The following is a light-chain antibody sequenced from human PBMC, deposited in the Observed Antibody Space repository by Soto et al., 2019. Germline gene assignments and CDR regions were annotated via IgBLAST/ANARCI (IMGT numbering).Light chain of an antibody. V-gene: IGLV1-44*01. CDR1: SSNIGSNT. J-gene: IGLJ1*01. CDR3: ATWDDSLNGYV. Sequence: QSVLTQPPSASGTPGQRVTISCSGSSSNIGSNTVNWYQQLPGTAPKLLMYSNNQRPSGVPDRFSGSKSGTSASLAISGLQSEAEADYYCATWDDSLNGYVFGTGTKLTVL. CDR2: SNN.